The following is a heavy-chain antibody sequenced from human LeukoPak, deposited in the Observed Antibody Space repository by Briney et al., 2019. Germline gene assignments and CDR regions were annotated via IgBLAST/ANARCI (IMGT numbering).Heavy chain of an antibody. CDR1: GGTFSSHA. V-gene: IGHV1-69*13. CDR2: IIPIFGTA. D-gene: IGHD3-22*01. CDR3: ARGTPSRKPDYYDSSWAWSY. Sequence: SVTVSCKASGGTFSSHAISWVRQAPGQGLEWMGGIIPIFGTANYAQKFQGRVTITADESTSTAYMELSSLRSEDTAVYYCARGTPSRKPDYYDSSWAWSYWGQGTLVTVSS. J-gene: IGHJ4*02.